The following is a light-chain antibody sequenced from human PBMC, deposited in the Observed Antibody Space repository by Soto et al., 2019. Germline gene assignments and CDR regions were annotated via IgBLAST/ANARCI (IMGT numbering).Light chain of an antibody. V-gene: IGKV3-15*01. CDR3: QQYSTSARLT. CDR2: GAS. J-gene: IGKJ3*01. CDR1: QSVGSS. Sequence: EIVMTQSPATLSVSPGERATLSCRASQSVGSSLAWYQQEPGQAPRLLIYGASTRATGIPARFSGSGSGTEFTLTISSLQSEDFAVYYCQQYSTSARLTFGPGTTVDI.